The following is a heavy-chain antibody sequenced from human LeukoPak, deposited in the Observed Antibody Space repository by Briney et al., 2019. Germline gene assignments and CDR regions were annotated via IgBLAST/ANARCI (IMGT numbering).Heavy chain of an antibody. D-gene: IGHD3-22*01. CDR2: INSDGSIT. V-gene: IGHV3-74*01. Sequence: GGSLRLSCAASGFTFSSYWMHWVRQAPGKGLVWVSHINSDGSITRYADSVKGRLTISRDNAKNTLYLQMNSLRAEDTAVYYCARERDYDSSGYYVFGYWGQGTLVTVSS. CDR1: GFTFSSYW. J-gene: IGHJ4*02. CDR3: ARERDYDSSGYYVFGY.